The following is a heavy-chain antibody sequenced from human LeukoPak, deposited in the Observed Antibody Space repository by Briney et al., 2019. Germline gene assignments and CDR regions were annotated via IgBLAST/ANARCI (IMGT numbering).Heavy chain of an antibody. CDR3: ARTSFYYGSGSYKPFDY. J-gene: IGHJ4*02. V-gene: IGHV3-48*03. Sequence: GSLRLSFAASGFPFSNYEMKWVRRAPGKGLEWVSYMSNSDNTIYYADSVKGRFTISRDNAKNSLFLQMNSLRVEDTAVYYCARTSFYYGSGSYKPFDYWGQGTLVTVSS. CDR2: MSNSDNTI. D-gene: IGHD3-10*01. CDR1: GFPFSNYE.